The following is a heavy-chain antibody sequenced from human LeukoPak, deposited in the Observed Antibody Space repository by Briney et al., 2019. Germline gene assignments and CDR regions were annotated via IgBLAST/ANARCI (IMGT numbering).Heavy chain of an antibody. D-gene: IGHD6-13*01. CDR3: AKDRLAGRAQKPPDY. Sequence: GGSLRLSCAASGFTFSSYGMHWVRQAPGKGLEWVAFIRYDGSNKYYADSVKGRFTISRDNSKNTLYLQMNSRGAEDTAVYYCAKDRLAGRAQKPPDYWGQGTLVTVSS. CDR2: IRYDGSNK. CDR1: GFTFSSYG. J-gene: IGHJ4*02. V-gene: IGHV3-30*02.